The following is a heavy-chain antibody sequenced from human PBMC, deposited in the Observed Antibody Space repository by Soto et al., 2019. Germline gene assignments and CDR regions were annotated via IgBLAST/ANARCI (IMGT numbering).Heavy chain of an antibody. J-gene: IGHJ4*02. CDR3: ARGGLAVAGFMSGY. D-gene: IGHD6-19*01. V-gene: IGHV3-33*01. CDR2: IWYDGSNK. Sequence: QVQLVESGGGVVQPGRSLRLSCAASGFTFSSYGMHWVRQAPGKGLEWVAVIWYDGSNKYYADSVKGRFTISRDNSKNTLYLQMNSLRAEDTAVYYCARGGLAVAGFMSGYWGQGTLVTVSS. CDR1: GFTFSSYG.